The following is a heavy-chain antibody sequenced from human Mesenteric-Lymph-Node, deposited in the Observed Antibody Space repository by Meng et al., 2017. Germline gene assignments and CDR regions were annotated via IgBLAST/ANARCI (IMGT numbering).Heavy chain of an antibody. D-gene: IGHD2-15*01. V-gene: IGHV4-34*01. CDR1: GGSFSGFY. CDR3: ARGEVDARLRH. J-gene: IGHJ4*02. CDR2: INHGGTT. Sequence: QVQLQQWGAGLLKPSATLSPTCAVYGGSFSGFYWTWIRQPPGKGLEWIGEINHGGTTTYNPSLKSRVSISVDTSKSQFSLKLDSVTAADTAVYYCARGEVDARLRHWGQGTLVTVSS.